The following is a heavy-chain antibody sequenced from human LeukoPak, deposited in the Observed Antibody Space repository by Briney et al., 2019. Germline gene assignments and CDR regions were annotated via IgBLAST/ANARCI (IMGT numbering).Heavy chain of an antibody. D-gene: IGHD3-10*01. V-gene: IGHV3-20*04. CDR2: LNWNGDIT. J-gene: IGHJ6*02. CDR1: GFTFNDYG. Sequence: GGSLRLSCAASGFTFNDYGMTWVRHAPGKGLEWVSGLNWNGDITRYADSVKGRFTISRDNAKNSVYLQMDSLSAEDTAFYYCARGYGAGNYRRPLGGIDVWGQGATVNVSS. CDR3: ARGYGAGNYRRPLGGIDV.